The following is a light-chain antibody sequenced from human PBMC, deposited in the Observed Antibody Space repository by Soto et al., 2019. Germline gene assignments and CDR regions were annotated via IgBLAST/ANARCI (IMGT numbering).Light chain of an antibody. CDR2: DVS. Sequence: QSALTQPASVSGSPGQSITISCTGTSSDVGGYNYVSWYQQLPGKAPKLMIYDVSDRPSGVSNRFSGSKSGNTASLTISGLQSKDEADYYCSSYTSSSLYVFGTGTKLTVL. J-gene: IGLJ1*01. V-gene: IGLV2-14*01. CDR1: SSDVGGYNY. CDR3: SSYTSSSLYV.